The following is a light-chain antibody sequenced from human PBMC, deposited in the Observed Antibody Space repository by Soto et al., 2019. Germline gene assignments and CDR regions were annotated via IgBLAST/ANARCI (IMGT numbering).Light chain of an antibody. V-gene: IGKV1-5*01. Sequence: DIPMTQSPSTLSASVGDRVIITCRASQTVERWMAWYQQKPGKAPKLLSSDVSTLERGVPSRFSGSGSATEFTLTISGLQPDDFATYYCQQYKDYVYTFGQGTKVESK. CDR3: QQYKDYVYT. CDR2: DVS. J-gene: IGKJ2*01. CDR1: QTVERW.